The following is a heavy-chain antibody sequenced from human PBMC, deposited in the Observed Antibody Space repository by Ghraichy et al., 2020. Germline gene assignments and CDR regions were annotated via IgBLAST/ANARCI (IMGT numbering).Heavy chain of an antibody. V-gene: IGHV4-34*01. Sequence: SQTLSLTCAVYGGSFSGYYWSWIRQPPGKGLEWIGEINHSGSTNYNPSLKSRVTISVDTSKNQFSLKLSSVTAADTAVYYCARGFYYYYDSSGYVWGQGTLVTVSS. D-gene: IGHD3-22*01. CDR2: INHSGST. CDR1: GGSFSGYY. J-gene: IGHJ4*02. CDR3: ARGFYYYYDSSGYV.